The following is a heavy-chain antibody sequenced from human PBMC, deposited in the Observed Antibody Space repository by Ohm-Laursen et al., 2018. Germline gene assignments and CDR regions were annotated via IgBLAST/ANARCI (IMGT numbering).Heavy chain of an antibody. D-gene: IGHD3-10*01. V-gene: IGHV4-59*08. CDR1: GAPISTHY. Sequence: SETLSLTCAVSGAPISTHYWSWIRQPPGKGLEWIGYIYYSGTTNYNPSLKSRVTISLNTSKNQFSLRLSSVTAADTAVYYCARQTSRRGTFGELFWFDPWGQGTLVTVSS. CDR2: IYYSGTT. J-gene: IGHJ5*02. CDR3: ARQTSRRGTFGELFWFDP.